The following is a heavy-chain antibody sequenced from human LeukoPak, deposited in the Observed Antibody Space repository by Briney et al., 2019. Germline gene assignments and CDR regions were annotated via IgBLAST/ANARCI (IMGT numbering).Heavy chain of an antibody. D-gene: IGHD5-18*01. CDR2: ISSSSSYI. Sequence: TGGSLRLSCAASGFTFSSYSMNWVRQAPGKGLGCVSSISSSSSYIYYADSVKGRFTISRDNAKNSLYLQMNSLRAEDTAVYYCARAGYSYGHGADYWGQGTLVTVSS. V-gene: IGHV3-21*01. CDR1: GFTFSSYS. J-gene: IGHJ4*02. CDR3: ARAGYSYGHGADY.